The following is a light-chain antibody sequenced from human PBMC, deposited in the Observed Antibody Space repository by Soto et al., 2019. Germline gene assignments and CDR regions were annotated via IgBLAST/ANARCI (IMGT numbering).Light chain of an antibody. CDR3: QQYGSPPFT. CDR1: QSVSSSS. J-gene: IGKJ3*01. Sequence: EIAFTQSPGALYLSPGDRATLSSRVSQSVSSSSLAWYQQKPGQAPRLLIYGASSRATGIPDRFSGSGSGTDFTLTISRLESEDVAVYYCQQYGSPPFTFGPGTKVDIK. V-gene: IGKV3-20*01. CDR2: GAS.